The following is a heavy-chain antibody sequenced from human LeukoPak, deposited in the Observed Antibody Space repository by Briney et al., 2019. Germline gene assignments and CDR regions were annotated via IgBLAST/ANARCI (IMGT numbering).Heavy chain of an antibody. V-gene: IGHV3-21*01. CDR3: AREKKGFDY. CDR2: ISSSGSYI. Sequence: GGSLRLSCVVSGFTFSSYNMNWVRQAPGKGLEWVSSISSSGSYIYYVDSLKGRFIISRDNAKNTLYLQMNSLRPEDTAVYYCAREKKGFDYWGRGTLVTVSS. J-gene: IGHJ4*01. CDR1: GFTFSSYN.